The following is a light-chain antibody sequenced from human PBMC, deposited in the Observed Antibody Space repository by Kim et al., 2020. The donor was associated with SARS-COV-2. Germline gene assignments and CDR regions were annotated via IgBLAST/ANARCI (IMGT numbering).Light chain of an antibody. CDR1: QSISSSY. CDR3: QQHGGSPPFT. CDR2: GAS. J-gene: IGKJ2*01. V-gene: IGKV3-20*01. Sequence: SPGERATLSCRASQSISSSYLAWYQQKPGQAPRLLIYGASSRATGIPDRFSGSGSGTDFTLSISRLEPEDFAVYFCQQHGGSPPFTFGQGTKLEI.